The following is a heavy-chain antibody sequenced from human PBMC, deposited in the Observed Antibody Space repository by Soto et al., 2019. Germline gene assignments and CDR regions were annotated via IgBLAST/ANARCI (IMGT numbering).Heavy chain of an antibody. CDR3: AKDGTRDYDSSGYYLHWFDY. D-gene: IGHD3-22*01. J-gene: IGHJ4*02. CDR1: GFTFSSYG. V-gene: IGHV3-30*18. CDR2: ISYDGSNK. Sequence: GGSLRLSCAASGFTFSSYGMHWVRQAPGKGLEWVAVISYDGSNKYYADSVKGRFTISRDNSKNTLYLQMNSLRAEDTAVYYCAKDGTRDYDSSGYYLHWFDYWGQGTLVTVSS.